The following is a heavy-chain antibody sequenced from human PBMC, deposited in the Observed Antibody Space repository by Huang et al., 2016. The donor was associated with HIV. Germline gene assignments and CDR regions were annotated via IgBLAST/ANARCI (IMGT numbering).Heavy chain of an antibody. V-gene: IGHV1-69*13. CDR2: IMPIFGTA. CDR1: GGTFSSYA. D-gene: IGHD5-18*01. CDR3: ARTAYSYGFRQGYNWFDP. J-gene: IGHJ5*02. Sequence: QVLLVQSGAEVRKPGSSVKVSCTAFGGTFSSYAISWVRQAPGRGLVWMGGIMPIFGTANYTQKFQGRVTITVDESTNTGYMELTRLTSEDTAVYYCARTAYSYGFRQGYNWFDPWGQGTPVTVSS.